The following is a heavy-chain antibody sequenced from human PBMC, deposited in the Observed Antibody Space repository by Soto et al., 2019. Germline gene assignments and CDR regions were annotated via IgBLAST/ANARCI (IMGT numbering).Heavy chain of an antibody. J-gene: IGHJ6*02. D-gene: IGHD2-2*01. CDR3: ARDHENDRVPAADPGQLWTNYYYYYGMDV. CDR1: GYTFTSYY. V-gene: IGHV1-46*01. Sequence: ASVKVSCKASGYTFTSYYMHWVRQAPGQGLEWMGIINPSGGSTSYAQKFQGRVTMTRDTSTSTVYMELSSLRSEDTAVYYCARDHENDRVPAADPGQLWTNYYYYYGMDVWGQGTTVTVSS. CDR2: INPSGGST.